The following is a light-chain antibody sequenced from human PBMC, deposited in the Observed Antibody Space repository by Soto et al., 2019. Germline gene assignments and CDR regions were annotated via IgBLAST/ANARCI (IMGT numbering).Light chain of an antibody. CDR1: QRIGSN. CDR2: RAP. Sequence: EIVLTQSPVSLSVFPGERAPLSCTASQRIGSNLAWYHHKRGQAPLLLHYRAPPRDSGIPDTFSGTGSATAFSLTIISLPSDDVAVYYCQQFYYWPQSFGQGTKV. J-gene: IGKJ1*01. V-gene: IGKV3-15*01. CDR3: QQFYYWPQS.